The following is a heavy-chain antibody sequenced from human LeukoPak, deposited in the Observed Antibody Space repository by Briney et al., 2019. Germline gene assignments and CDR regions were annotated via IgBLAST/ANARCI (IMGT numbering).Heavy chain of an antibody. Sequence: PSETLSLTCTVSGGSISSYYWSWIRQPPGKGLEWIGYIYTSGSTNYDPSLKSRVTISADTSKNQFSLKLSSVTAADTAVYYCARLAATAYWGQGTLVTVSS. J-gene: IGHJ4*02. CDR1: GGSISSYY. CDR2: IYTSGST. D-gene: IGHD2-15*01. V-gene: IGHV4-4*09. CDR3: ARLAATAY.